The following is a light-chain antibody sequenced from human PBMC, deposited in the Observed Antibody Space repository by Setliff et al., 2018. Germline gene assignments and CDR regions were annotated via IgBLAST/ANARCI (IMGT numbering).Light chain of an antibody. CDR1: SSNIGAGHN. Sequence: KRVTISCTGSSSNIGAGHNVHWYQQLPGTVPKPLMYGNTNRPSGVPDRFSGSKSGSSAFLAITGLQAEDEAEYYCQSYDSDLTAYVFGTGTKVTVL. CDR2: GNT. J-gene: IGLJ1*01. V-gene: IGLV1-40*01. CDR3: QSYDSDLTAYV.